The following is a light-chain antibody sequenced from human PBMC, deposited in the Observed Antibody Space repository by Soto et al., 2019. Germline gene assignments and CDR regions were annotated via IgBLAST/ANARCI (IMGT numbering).Light chain of an antibody. CDR2: DVS. CDR3: CSYAGSYTSYV. CDR1: SSDVGGYIY. J-gene: IGLJ1*01. Sequence: QSVLTQPRSVSGSPGQSVTISCTGTSSDVGGYIYVSWYQQHQGKAPKLMIYDVSKRPSGVPDRFSGSKSGNTASLTISGLQAEDEADYYCCSYAGSYTSYVFGTGTKLTVL. V-gene: IGLV2-11*01.